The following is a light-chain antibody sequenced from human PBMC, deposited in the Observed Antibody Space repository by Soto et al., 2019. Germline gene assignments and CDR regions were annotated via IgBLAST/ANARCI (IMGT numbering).Light chain of an antibody. Sequence: QSVLTQPASVSGSPGQSITISCTGTSSDVGGYNYVSWYQQHPGKAPKLMIDDVSNRPSGVSNRFSGSKSGNTASLTISGLQAEDEADYYCISYTSSSTLYVFGTGTKLTVL. J-gene: IGLJ1*01. CDR2: DVS. V-gene: IGLV2-14*01. CDR1: SSDVGGYNY. CDR3: ISYTSSSTLYV.